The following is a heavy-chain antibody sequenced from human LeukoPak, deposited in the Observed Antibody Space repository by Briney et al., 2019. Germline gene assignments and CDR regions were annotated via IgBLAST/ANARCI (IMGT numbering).Heavy chain of an antibody. V-gene: IGHV3-21*01. D-gene: IGHD2-15*01. CDR3: ARDSRVVVAATPLSDYYYGMDV. Sequence: GGSLRLSCAASGSTFSSYSMNGVRQAPGKGLEWVSSISSSSSYIYYADSVKGRFTISRDNAKNSLYLQMNSLRAEDTAVYYCARDSRVVVAATPLSDYYYGMDVWGQGTTVTVSS. CDR1: GSTFSSYS. J-gene: IGHJ6*02. CDR2: ISSSSSYI.